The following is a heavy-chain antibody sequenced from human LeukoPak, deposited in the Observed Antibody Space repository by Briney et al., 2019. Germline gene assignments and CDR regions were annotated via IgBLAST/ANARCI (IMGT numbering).Heavy chain of an antibody. Sequence: ASVKVSCKASGYTFTNYAIHWVRQAPGQRLEWMGWINAANSNTKYSEQFQGRVTITRDTSASTAYMEMSSLKSEDTAVYYCARAHQPLWFGDLRVYAMDVLGKGPRSPSPQ. CDR1: GYTFTNYA. J-gene: IGHJ6*01. D-gene: IGHD3-10*01. CDR3: ARAHQPLWFGDLRVYAMDV. V-gene: IGHV1-3*01. CDR2: INAANSNT.